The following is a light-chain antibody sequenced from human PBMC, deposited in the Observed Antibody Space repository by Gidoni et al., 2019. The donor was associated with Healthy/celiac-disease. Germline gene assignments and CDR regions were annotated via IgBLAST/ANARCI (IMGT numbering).Light chain of an antibody. J-gene: IGKJ1*01. CDR1: QGISSY. Sequence: AIRMTQSPSSLSASTGDRVTITCRASQGISSYLAWYQQKPGKAPKLLIYAASTLQSGVPSRFSGSGSGTDFTLTISCLQSEEFATYYCQQYYSYPPLTFGQGTKVEIK. CDR2: AAS. CDR3: QQYYSYPPLT. V-gene: IGKV1-8*01.